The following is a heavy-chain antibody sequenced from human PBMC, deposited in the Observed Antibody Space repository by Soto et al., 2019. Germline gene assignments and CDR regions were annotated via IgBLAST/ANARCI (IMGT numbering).Heavy chain of an antibody. Sequence: EVQLVESGGGLVKPGGSLRLSCAASGFTFSSYSMNWVRQAPGKGLEWVSSISSSSSYIYYADSVKGRFTISRDNAKNSLYLQMNSLRAEDTAVYYCARGGDCSSTSCYSAPYYYYGMDVWGQGTTVTVSS. CDR3: ARGGDCSSTSCYSAPYYYYGMDV. J-gene: IGHJ6*02. CDR1: GFTFSSYS. V-gene: IGHV3-21*01. D-gene: IGHD2-2*01. CDR2: ISSSSSYI.